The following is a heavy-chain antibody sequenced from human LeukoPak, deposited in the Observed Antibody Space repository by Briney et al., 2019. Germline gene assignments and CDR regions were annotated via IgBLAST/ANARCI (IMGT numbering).Heavy chain of an antibody. CDR3: ACLPYAFDI. J-gene: IGHJ3*02. CDR1: GYTFSSYY. CDR2: INPGDAST. V-gene: IGHV1-46*01. Sequence: GASVKVSCKASGYTFSSYYMHWVRQAPGQGLEWLGIINPGDASTSYAQKFQGRVTMTRDTSTTTVYMELSSLRSEDTAVYYCACLPYAFDIWGQGTMVTVSS.